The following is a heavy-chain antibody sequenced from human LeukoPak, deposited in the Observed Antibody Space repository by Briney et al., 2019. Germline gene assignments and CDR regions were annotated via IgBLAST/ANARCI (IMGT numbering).Heavy chain of an antibody. D-gene: IGHD4-17*01. CDR2: ISSSGNTK. CDR1: GFTFSEYY. CDR3: AKGYGDRSYYFDY. J-gene: IGHJ4*02. Sequence: GGSLRLSCAASGFTFSEYYMSWIREAPGEGLEWVSYISSSGNTKYYTDSVKGRFTISRDNAKNSVYLQMNSLRAEDTAVYYCAKGYGDRSYYFDYWGQGTLVTVSS. V-gene: IGHV3-11*04.